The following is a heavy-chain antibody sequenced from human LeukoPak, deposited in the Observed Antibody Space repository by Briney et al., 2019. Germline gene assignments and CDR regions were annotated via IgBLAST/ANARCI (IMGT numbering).Heavy chain of an antibody. V-gene: IGHV1-69*01. CDR2: IIPIFGTA. Sequence: SVKVSCKASGGTFSSFAISWVRQAPGQGLEWMGGIIPIFGTANYAQKFQGRVTITADESTSTAYMELSSLRSEDTAVYYCARVSYYDSSGYLDYWGQGTLVTVSS. D-gene: IGHD3-22*01. CDR1: GGTFSSFA. CDR3: ARVSYYDSSGYLDY. J-gene: IGHJ4*02.